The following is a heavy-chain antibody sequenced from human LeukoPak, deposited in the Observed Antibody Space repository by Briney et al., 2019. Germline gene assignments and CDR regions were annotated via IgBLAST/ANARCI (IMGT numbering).Heavy chain of an antibody. V-gene: IGHV3-66*01. Sequence: GGSLRLSCAASGFTVSSNYMSWVRQAPGKGLEWVSVIYSGGSTYYADSVKGRFTISSDNSKNTLYLQMNSLRAEDTAVYYCARDRGQQLNWFDPWGQGTLVTVSS. CDR3: ARDRGQQLNWFDP. D-gene: IGHD6-13*01. CDR2: IYSGGST. J-gene: IGHJ5*02. CDR1: GFTVSSNY.